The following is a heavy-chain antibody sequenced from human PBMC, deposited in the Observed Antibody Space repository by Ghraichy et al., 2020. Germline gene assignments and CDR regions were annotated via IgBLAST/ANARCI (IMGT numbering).Heavy chain of an antibody. CDR3: TTLTGYSSGWPPSYGMDV. J-gene: IGHJ6*02. Sequence: GGSLRLSCAASGFTFSNAWMSWVRQAPGKGLEWVGRIKSKTDGGTTDYAAPVKGRFTISRDDSKNTLYLQMNSLKTEDTAVYYCTTLTGYSSGWPPSYGMDVWGQGTTVTVSS. V-gene: IGHV3-15*01. D-gene: IGHD6-19*01. CDR2: IKSKTDGGTT. CDR1: GFTFSNAW.